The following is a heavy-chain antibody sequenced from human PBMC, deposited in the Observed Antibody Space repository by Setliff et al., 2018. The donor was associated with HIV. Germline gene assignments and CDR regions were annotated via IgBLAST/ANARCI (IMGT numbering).Heavy chain of an antibody. CDR3: AKRWGTEGCSGGNCYSGFHY. CDR2: ISGSAADK. CDR1: GFTFSTYA. Sequence: GGSLRLSCTASGFTFSTYAMSWVRQAPGKGLDWVSAISGSAADKYYAGSLKGRFTISRDNSKNTLYLQMNRLRAEDTALYYCAKRWGTEGCSGGNCYSGFHYWGQGTLVTVSS. J-gene: IGHJ4*02. V-gene: IGHV3-23*01. D-gene: IGHD2-15*01.